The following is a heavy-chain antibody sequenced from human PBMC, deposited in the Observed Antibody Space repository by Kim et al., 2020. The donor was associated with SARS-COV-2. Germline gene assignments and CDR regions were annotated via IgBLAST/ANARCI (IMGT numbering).Heavy chain of an antibody. J-gene: IGHJ4*02. V-gene: IGHV1-2*02. Sequence: ASVKVSCKASGYTFTGYYLHWVRQAPGQGLEWMGWINRNNGGTNYAQNFQGRVTMTRDTSISTAFIELSGLRSDDTAVYYCATGNEIYYFNYWGQGTRVT. D-gene: IGHD1-1*01. CDR2: INRNNGGT. CDR1: GYTFTGYY. CDR3: ATGNEIYYFNY.